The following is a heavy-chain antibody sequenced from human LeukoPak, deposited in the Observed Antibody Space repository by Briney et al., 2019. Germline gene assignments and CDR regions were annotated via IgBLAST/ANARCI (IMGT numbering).Heavy chain of an antibody. J-gene: IGHJ6*03. V-gene: IGHV4-38-2*01. CDR3: ASKPTVIKSIYMDV. D-gene: IGHD3-9*01. CDR1: GYYISSGCF. Sequence: SETLSLTCDVSGYYISSGCFWGWMRQPPGKGLEWIGSIYSTGDTYYNPSLKSRVTISADTSKNQFSLKVTSVTAADTAIYYCASKPTVIKSIYMDVWGKGTTVTVSS. CDR2: IYSTGDT.